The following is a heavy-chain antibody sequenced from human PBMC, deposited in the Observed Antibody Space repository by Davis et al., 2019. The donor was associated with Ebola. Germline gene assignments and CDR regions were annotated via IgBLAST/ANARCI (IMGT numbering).Heavy chain of an antibody. D-gene: IGHD6-13*01. CDR1: GFTFSSYW. J-gene: IGHJ6*02. V-gene: IGHV3-7*03. CDR3: AKDSSSSWYWHYYYGMDV. Sequence: GESLKISCAASGFTFSSYWMSWVRQAPGKGLEWVANIKQDGSEKYYADSVKGRFTISRDNSKNSLYLQMNSLRTEDTALYYCAKDSSSSWYWHYYYGMDVWGQGTTVTVSS. CDR2: IKQDGSEK.